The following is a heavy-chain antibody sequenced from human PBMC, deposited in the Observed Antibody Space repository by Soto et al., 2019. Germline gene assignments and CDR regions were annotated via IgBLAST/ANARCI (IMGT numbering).Heavy chain of an antibody. CDR3: ARGGIVVVPEYYFDY. J-gene: IGHJ4*02. CDR2: IYYSGST. Sequence: SETLSLTCTVSGGSISSYYWSWIRQPPGKGLECIGYIYYSGSTNYNPSLKSRVTISVDTSKNQFSLKLSSVTAADTAVYYCARGGIVVVPEYYFDYWGQGTLVTVSS. D-gene: IGHD2-2*01. CDR1: GGSISSYY. V-gene: IGHV4-59*01.